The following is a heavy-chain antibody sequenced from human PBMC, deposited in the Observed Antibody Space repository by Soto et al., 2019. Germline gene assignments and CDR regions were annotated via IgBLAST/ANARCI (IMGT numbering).Heavy chain of an antibody. D-gene: IGHD3-3*01. CDR2: IYYSGST. V-gene: IGHV4-59*08. Sequence: PSETLSLTCTVSGGSISSYYWSWIRQPPGKGLEWIGYIYYSGSTNYNPSLKSRVTISVDTSKNQFSLKLSSVTAADTAVYYCARQVFTSIYYDFWSGYDTYFDYWGQGTLVTVSS. J-gene: IGHJ4*02. CDR1: GGSISSYY. CDR3: ARQVFTSIYYDFWSGYDTYFDY.